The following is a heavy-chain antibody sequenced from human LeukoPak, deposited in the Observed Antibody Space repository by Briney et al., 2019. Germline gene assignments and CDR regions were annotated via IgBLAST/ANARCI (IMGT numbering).Heavy chain of an antibody. CDR3: ARVNDFWSGD. D-gene: IGHD3-3*01. CDR1: GGSISSGGYY. CDR2: IYYSGST. Sequence: SQTLSLTCTVSGGSISSGGYYWSWLRQHPGKGLEWIGYIYYSGSTYYNPSLKSRVTISVDTSKNQFSLKLSSVTAADTAVYYCARVNDFWSGDWGQGTLVTVSS. V-gene: IGHV4-31*03. J-gene: IGHJ4*02.